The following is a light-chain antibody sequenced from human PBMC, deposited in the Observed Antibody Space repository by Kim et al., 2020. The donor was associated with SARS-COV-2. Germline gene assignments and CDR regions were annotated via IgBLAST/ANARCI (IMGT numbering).Light chain of an antibody. V-gene: IGLV3-19*01. Sequence: SSELTQDPAVSVALGQTVRITCQGDSLRSYYATWYQQKPGQAPILVIYGKNNRPSGIPDRFSGSSSGNTASLTITGTQAGDEADYYCNSRDSNDNVVFGGGTKLTVI. J-gene: IGLJ2*01. CDR3: NSRDSNDNVV. CDR2: GKN. CDR1: SLRSYY.